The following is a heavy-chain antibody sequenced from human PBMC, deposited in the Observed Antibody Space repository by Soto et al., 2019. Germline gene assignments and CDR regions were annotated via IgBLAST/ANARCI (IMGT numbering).Heavy chain of an antibody. D-gene: IGHD2-21*01. Sequence: EVQLVQSGAEVKKPGESLRISCKGSGYSFTSYWISWLRQMPWKGLEWMGGIGPSDAYTNFSPSFQGHVTISADKSIRTDYLQWSSRKASDPDMYYCARHGCGELNRSDPGGQGTLVTVSS. CDR2: IGPSDAYT. CDR1: GYSFTSYW. CDR3: ARHGCGELNRSDP. V-gene: IGHV5-10-1*01. J-gene: IGHJ5*02.